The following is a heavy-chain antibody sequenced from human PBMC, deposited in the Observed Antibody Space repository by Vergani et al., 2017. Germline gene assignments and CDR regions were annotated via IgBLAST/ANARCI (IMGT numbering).Heavy chain of an antibody. CDR2: IYHSGGA. D-gene: IGHD5-18*01. Sequence: QLHLQESGPGLVKPSETLSLTCTVSGGPITSSSYHWGWIRPPPGKGLEWIGNIYHSGGAYYNPSLKGRVTISVDTSKNQFSLEVTSVTAANTAVYYGARHLRGYSYGVFDYWGQGREVTVSS. V-gene: IGHV4-39*01. J-gene: IGHJ4*02. CDR3: ARHLRGYSYGVFDY. CDR1: GGPITSSSYH.